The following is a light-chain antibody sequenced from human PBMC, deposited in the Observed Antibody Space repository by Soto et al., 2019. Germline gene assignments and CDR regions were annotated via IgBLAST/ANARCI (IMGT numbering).Light chain of an antibody. CDR3: AAWDDNLRGYWV. J-gene: IGLJ2*01. Sequence: QSALTQPPSASGSPGQSVTISCTGTSSDIGRYNFVSWYQQHPGKVPKLTIYDVAKRPSGVPDRFSGSKSGNTASLTVSGLQADDEADYYCAAWDDNLRGYWVFGGGTKLTVL. CDR1: SSDIGRYNF. CDR2: DVA. V-gene: IGLV2-8*01.